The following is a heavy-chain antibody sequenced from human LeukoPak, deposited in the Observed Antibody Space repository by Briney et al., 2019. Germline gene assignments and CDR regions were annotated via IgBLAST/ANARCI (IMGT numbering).Heavy chain of an antibody. Sequence: PSETLSLTCTVSGVSISYATYQWTWIRQSAGKGLEWIGLISKSGTTNYNPSHKSRVTISVERSKNQFSLKLSSVTAADTAVYYCAVLYSNYYYYYMDVWGKGTTVTVSS. V-gene: IGHV4-61*02. J-gene: IGHJ6*03. CDR2: ISKSGTT. CDR1: GVSISYATYQ. CDR3: AVLYSNYYYYYMDV. D-gene: IGHD4-11*01.